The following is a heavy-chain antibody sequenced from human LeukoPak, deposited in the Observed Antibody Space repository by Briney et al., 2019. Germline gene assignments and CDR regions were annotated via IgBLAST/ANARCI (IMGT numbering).Heavy chain of an antibody. CDR2: INHSGST. V-gene: IGHV4-34*01. J-gene: IGHJ6*03. CDR1: GGSFSGYY. D-gene: IGHD4-17*01. CDR3: ARGRYGDYYTKAYYYYYMDV. Sequence: SETLSLTCAVYGGSFSGYYWSWIRQPPGKGLEWIGEINHSGSTNYNPSLKGRVTISVDTSKNQFSLKLSSVTAADTAVYYCARGRYGDYYTKAYYYYYMDVWGKGTTVTVSS.